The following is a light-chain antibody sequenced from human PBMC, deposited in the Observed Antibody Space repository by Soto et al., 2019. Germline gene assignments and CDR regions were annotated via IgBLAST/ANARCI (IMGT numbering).Light chain of an antibody. J-gene: IGKJ1*01. Sequence: EIVLTQSPGTLSLSPGERATLTSRASQSVSNNYLAWYQQKPGQAPRLIIYGASNRATGIPDRFSGSGAGTDFTLTISRLEPEDFATYYCLQHNTFPWTFGQGTKVDIK. CDR2: GAS. CDR3: LQHNTFPWT. CDR1: QSVSNNY. V-gene: IGKV3-20*01.